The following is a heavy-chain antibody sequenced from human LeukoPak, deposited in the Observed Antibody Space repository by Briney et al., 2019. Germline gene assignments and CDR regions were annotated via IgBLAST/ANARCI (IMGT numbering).Heavy chain of an antibody. CDR1: GFTFDDYA. D-gene: IGHD5-24*01. V-gene: IGHV3-9*01. CDR2: ISWNSGSL. J-gene: IGHJ4*02. CDR3: AKGGWLQFQRQFDN. Sequence: GRSLRLSCAATGFTFDDYAMHWVRQAPGKGLEWVSGISWNSGSLAYADSVKGRFAISRDNAKNSLYLQMNSLRAEDTALYYCAKGGWLQFQRQFDNWGQGTLVTVSS.